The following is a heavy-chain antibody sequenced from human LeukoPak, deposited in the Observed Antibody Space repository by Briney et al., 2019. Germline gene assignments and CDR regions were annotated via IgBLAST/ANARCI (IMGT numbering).Heavy chain of an antibody. V-gene: IGHV3-23*01. CDR2: ISGSGGSS. J-gene: IGHJ4*02. CDR3: AKGPTIFWPLDYFDY. Sequence: GGSLRLSCAASGFTFSSYAMSWVRQAPGKGLEWVSAISGSGGSSYYADSVKGRFTISRDNSKNTLYLQMNSLRAEDTAVYYCAKGPTIFWPLDYFDYWGQGTLVSVSS. D-gene: IGHD3-9*01. CDR1: GFTFSSYA.